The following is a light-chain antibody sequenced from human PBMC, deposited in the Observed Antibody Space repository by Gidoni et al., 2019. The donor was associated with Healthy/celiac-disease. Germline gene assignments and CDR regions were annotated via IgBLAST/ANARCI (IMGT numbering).Light chain of an antibody. J-gene: IGKJ1*01. Sequence: EIVLTQSPATLSVSPGERATLSCRASQSVSSNLAWYQQKPGQAPRLLIYGASTRATGIPARFSGSGSGTEFTLTISSLQSEDCAVYYWQQYNNWPPWTFGQXTKVEIK. CDR3: QQYNNWPPWT. CDR1: QSVSSN. CDR2: GAS. V-gene: IGKV3-15*01.